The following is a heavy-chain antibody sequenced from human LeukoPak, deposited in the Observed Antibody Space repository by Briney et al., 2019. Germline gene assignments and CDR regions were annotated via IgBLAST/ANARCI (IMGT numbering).Heavy chain of an antibody. D-gene: IGHD6-13*01. Sequence: SVKVSCKASGYTFTSYGISWVRQAPGQGLEWMGWISAYNGNTNYAQKFQGRVTITRDTSASTAYMELSSLRSEDTAVYYCARSPPHGGSSWQRLWFDPWGQGTLVTVSS. CDR2: ISAYNGNT. CDR3: ARSPPHGGSSWQRLWFDP. J-gene: IGHJ5*02. CDR1: GYTFTSYG. V-gene: IGHV1-18*01.